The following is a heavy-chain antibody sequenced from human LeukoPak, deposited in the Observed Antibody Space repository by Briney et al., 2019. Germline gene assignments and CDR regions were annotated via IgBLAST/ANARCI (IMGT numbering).Heavy chain of an antibody. CDR1: GCTLTELS. CDR2: FDPEDGET. V-gene: IGHV1-24*01. D-gene: IGHD1-26*01. Sequence: GASVKVSCKVSGCTLTELSMHWVRQAPGKGLEWMGGFDPEDGETIYAQKFQGGVTMTEDTSTDTANMELSSLRSQDTAVYYCATYKGGSYYLDYWGQGTLVTVSS. J-gene: IGHJ4*02. CDR3: ATYKGGSYYLDY.